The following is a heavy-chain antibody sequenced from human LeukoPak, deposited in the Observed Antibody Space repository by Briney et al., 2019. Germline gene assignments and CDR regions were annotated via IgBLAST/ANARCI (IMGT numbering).Heavy chain of an antibody. CDR3: ARDLKYSSSWFRYYFDY. CDR1: GYTFTSYG. CDR2: ISAYNGNT. D-gene: IGHD6-13*01. J-gene: IGHJ4*02. V-gene: IGHV1-18*01. Sequence: GASVKVSCKASGYTFTSYGISWVRQAPGQGPEWMGWISAYNGNTNYAQKLQGRVTMTTDKSTSTAYMELRSLRSDDTAVYYCARDLKYSSSWFRYYFDYWGQGTLVTVSS.